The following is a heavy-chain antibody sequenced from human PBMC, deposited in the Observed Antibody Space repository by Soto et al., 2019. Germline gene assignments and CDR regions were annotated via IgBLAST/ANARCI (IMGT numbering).Heavy chain of an antibody. V-gene: IGHV4-39*01. CDR2: FYYSGST. CDR1: GGSISSSSYY. D-gene: IGHD3-16*01. CDR3: ARHWGRKVFDY. J-gene: IGHJ4*02. Sequence: QLQLQESGPGLVKPSETLSLTCTVSGGSISSSSYYWGWIRQPPGKGLEWMGSFYYSGSTYYNPSLKSRVTISVDTSKNQFSLKLSSVTAADTAVYYCARHWGRKVFDYWGQGTLVTVSS.